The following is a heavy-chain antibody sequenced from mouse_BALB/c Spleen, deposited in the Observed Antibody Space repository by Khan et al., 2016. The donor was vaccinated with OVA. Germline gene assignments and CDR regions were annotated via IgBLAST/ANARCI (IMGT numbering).Heavy chain of an antibody. J-gene: IGHJ3*01. CDR1: GYTFSDYV. D-gene: IGHD1-1*01. V-gene: IGHV1-77*01. Sequence: QVQLQQSGPELVKPGASVQMSCKASGYTFSDYVISWVKLRAGQGLEWIGEIYPGSGSAYYNDKFKGKATLTAANSSNTAYMPLSSLTSDDSAVYFCARSYDGAWFAYWGQGTLVTVS. CDR2: IYPGSGSA. CDR3: ARSYDGAWFAY.